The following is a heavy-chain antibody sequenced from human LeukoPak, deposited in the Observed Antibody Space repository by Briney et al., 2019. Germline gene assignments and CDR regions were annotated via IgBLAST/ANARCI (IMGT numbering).Heavy chain of an antibody. V-gene: IGHV4-30-2*01. CDR3: ASSTQSIAARDY. D-gene: IGHD6-6*01. CDR1: GVSISSGGYY. CDR2: IYHSGST. J-gene: IGHJ4*02. Sequence: KTSETLSLTCTVSGVSISSGGYYWSWIRQPPGKGLEWIGYIYHSGSTYYNPSLKSRVTISVDRSKNQFSLKLSSVTAADTAVYYCASSTQSIAARDYWGQGTLVTVSS.